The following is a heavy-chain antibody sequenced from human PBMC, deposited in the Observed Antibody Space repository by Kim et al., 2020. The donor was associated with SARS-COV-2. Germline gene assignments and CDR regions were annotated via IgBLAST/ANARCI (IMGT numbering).Heavy chain of an antibody. CDR1: GYSFTSYW. CDR2: IDPSDSYT. Sequence: GESLKISCKGSGYSFTSYWISWVRQMPGKGLEWMGRIDPSDSYTNYSPSFQGHVTISADKSISTAYLQWSSLKASDTAMYYCARHRGGDSSGWYSVDYWGQGTLVTVSS. V-gene: IGHV5-10-1*01. D-gene: IGHD6-19*01. J-gene: IGHJ4*02. CDR3: ARHRGGDSSGWYSVDY.